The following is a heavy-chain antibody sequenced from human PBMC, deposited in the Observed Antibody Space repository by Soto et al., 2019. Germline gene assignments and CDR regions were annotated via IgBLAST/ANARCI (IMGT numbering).Heavy chain of an antibody. Sequence: EVQLLESGGGLVQPGGSLRLTCAASGFTFSNYAMGWVRQAPGKGLEWVSATGGGGGSTFYADSVKGRFTISRDNSKNTLSLQVNSLRAEDTAVYYCAKTDEAVAGTVYGNCGQGTLVTVSS. V-gene: IGHV3-23*01. CDR1: GFTFSNYA. D-gene: IGHD6-19*01. CDR3: AKTDEAVAGTVYGN. CDR2: TGGGGGST. J-gene: IGHJ4*02.